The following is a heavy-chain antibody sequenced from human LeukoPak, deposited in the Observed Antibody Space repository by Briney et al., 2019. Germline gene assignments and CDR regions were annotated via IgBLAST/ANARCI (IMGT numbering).Heavy chain of an antibody. CDR3: AKDLYMIRGVISN. V-gene: IGHV3-23*01. D-gene: IGHD3-10*01. CDR1: GFTFSSYA. CDR2: ISGSGGGT. Sequence: PGGSLRLSCAASGFTFSSYAINWVRQAPGKGLEWVSGISGSGGGTYYADSVKGRFTISRDNSNNTLYLQMNSLRAEDTAIYYCAKDLYMIRGVISNWGQGTLVTVSS. J-gene: IGHJ4*02.